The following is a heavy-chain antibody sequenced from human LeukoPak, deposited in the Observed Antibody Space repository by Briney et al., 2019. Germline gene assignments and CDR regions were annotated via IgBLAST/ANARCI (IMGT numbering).Heavy chain of an antibody. CDR2: ISGSGGST. D-gene: IGHD1-1*01. J-gene: IGHJ4*02. V-gene: IGHV3-23*01. Sequence: GGSLRLSCAASGFTFSSYAMSWVRQAPGKGLEWVSAISGSGGSTYYADSVKGRFTISRDNSKKTLYLQMNSLRAEDAAVYYCAKDLTTGTLSFDYWGQGTLVTVSS. CDR3: AKDLTTGTLSFDY. CDR1: GFTFSSYA.